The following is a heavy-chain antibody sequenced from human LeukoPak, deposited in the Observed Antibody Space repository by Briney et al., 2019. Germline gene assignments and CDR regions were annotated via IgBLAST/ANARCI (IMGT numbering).Heavy chain of an antibody. CDR1: GYTFTSYG. J-gene: IGHJ4*02. V-gene: IGHV1-18*01. CDR3: ASLGQPTGHLDY. Sequence: ASVKVSCKASGYTFTSYGISWVRQAPGQGLEWMGWISAYNGNTNYAQKFQGRVTMTTDTSTSTAYMELRSLRSDDTAVYYCASLGQPTGHLDYWGQGTLVTVSS. CDR2: ISAYNGNT. D-gene: IGHD3-10*01.